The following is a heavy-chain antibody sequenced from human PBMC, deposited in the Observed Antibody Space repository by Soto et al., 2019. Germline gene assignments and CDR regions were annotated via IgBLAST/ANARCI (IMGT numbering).Heavy chain of an antibody. V-gene: IGHV3-21*01. CDR2: ISSSSSYI. CDR3: ARAHSSGYYYYYYYMDV. J-gene: IGHJ6*03. CDR1: GFTFSSYS. D-gene: IGHD6-19*01. Sequence: EVQLVESGGGLVKPGGSLRLSCAASGFTFSSYSMNWVRQAPGKGLEWVSSISSSSSYIYYADSVKGRFTISRDNAKNSLYLQMNSLRADDTAVYYCARAHSSGYYYYYYYMDVWGKGTTVTVSS.